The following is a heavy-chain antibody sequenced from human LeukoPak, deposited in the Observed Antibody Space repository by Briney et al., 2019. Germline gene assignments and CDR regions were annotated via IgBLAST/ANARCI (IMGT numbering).Heavy chain of an antibody. D-gene: IGHD7-27*01. V-gene: IGHV4-59*11. CDR3: ATRKLGNDY. J-gene: IGHJ4*02. Sequence: SETLSLTCAVYGGSFSDPYYMWIRQPPGKGLEWFGYIYDSGTTNYNPSLKSRVTISVDTSKNQFSLKLYSVTAADTAVYYCATRKLGNDYWGQGTLVTVSS. CDR1: GGSFSDPY. CDR2: IYDSGTT.